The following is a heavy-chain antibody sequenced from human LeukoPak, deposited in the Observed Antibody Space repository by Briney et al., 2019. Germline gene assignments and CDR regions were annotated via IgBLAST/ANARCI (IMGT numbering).Heavy chain of an antibody. Sequence: GGSLRLSCAASGFTFSSYSMNWVRQAPGKGLEWVSSISSSSSYIYYADSVKGRFTISRDNAKNSLYLQMNSLRAEDTAVYYCARESVSSGWYTPLFDYWGQGTLVTVSS. CDR2: ISSSSSYI. J-gene: IGHJ4*02. CDR3: ARESVSSGWYTPLFDY. V-gene: IGHV3-21*01. D-gene: IGHD6-19*01. CDR1: GFTFSSYS.